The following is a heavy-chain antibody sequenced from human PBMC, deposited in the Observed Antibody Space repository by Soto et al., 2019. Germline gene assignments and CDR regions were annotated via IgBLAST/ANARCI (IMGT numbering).Heavy chain of an antibody. V-gene: IGHV4-39*01. Sequence: QLQLQESGPGLVKPSETLSLTCSVSGGSISGSSYYWGWIRQPPGKGLEWIGSIYYSGSTYYSPSLKSRVTVSVDTAKNQFSLNLSSVTAADTAVYYCASKSYRTWGQGILVTVSS. D-gene: IGHD2-21*01. CDR2: IYYSGST. CDR3: ASKSYRT. CDR1: GGSISGSSYY. J-gene: IGHJ1*01.